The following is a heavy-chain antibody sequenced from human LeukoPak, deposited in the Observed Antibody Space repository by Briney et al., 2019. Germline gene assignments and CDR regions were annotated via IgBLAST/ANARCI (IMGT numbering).Heavy chain of an antibody. J-gene: IGHJ4*02. Sequence: PGRSLRLSCAASGFTFDDYAMHWVRQAPGKGLEWVSGISWNSGSIGYADSVKGRFTISRDNAKNSLYLQMNSLRAEDTALYYCVKAYYDFWSGYYTFDYWGQGTLVTVSS. CDR2: ISWNSGSI. CDR1: GFTFDDYA. D-gene: IGHD3-3*01. V-gene: IGHV3-9*01. CDR3: VKAYYDFWSGYYTFDY.